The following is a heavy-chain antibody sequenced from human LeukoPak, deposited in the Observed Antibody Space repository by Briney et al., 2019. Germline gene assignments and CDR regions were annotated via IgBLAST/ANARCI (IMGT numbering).Heavy chain of an antibody. CDR1: GFDVSINY. Sequence: PGGSLRLSCAASGFDVSINYMSWVRQAPGKGLEWVSVIYSGGSTYYADSVKGRFTISRDNSKNTLYLQMNSLRAEDTAVYHCARIAAAGTNYFDYWGQGTLVTVSS. V-gene: IGHV3-53*01. CDR2: IYSGGST. D-gene: IGHD6-13*01. CDR3: ARIAAAGTNYFDY. J-gene: IGHJ4*02.